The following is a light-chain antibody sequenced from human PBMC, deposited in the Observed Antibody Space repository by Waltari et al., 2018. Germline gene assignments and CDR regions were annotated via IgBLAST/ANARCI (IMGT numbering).Light chain of an antibody. Sequence: SSELTQDPAVSVALGQTVRITCQGDSLRSYYASWYQQKPGQAPVLVIYGKNNRPSGIPERFSGSSSGNTASLTLTGAQAEDEADYYCNSRDSSGNHLVVFGGGTKLTVL. CDR2: GKN. J-gene: IGLJ2*01. CDR3: NSRDSSGNHLVV. CDR1: SLRSYY. V-gene: IGLV3-19*01.